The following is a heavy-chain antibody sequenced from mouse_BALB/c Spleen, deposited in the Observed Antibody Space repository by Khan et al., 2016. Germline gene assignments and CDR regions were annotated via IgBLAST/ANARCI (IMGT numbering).Heavy chain of an antibody. CDR2: ISYSGST. V-gene: IGHV3-8*02. CDR3: GRYDVSTYVGAMNY. CDR1: GDSITSGN. J-gene: IGHJ4*01. D-gene: IGHD1-1*01. Sequence: EVQLQESGPSLVKPSQTLSLTCSVTGDSITSGNWNWIWKFPGNKLEYMGYISYSGSTYHNPSLKSRISITPDTSKNQYYLQLNSVTTGDTATYYCGRYDVSTYVGAMNYWGHGPSDTVSS.